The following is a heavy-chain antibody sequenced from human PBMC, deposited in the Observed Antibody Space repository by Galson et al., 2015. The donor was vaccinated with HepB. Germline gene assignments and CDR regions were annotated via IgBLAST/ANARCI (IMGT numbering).Heavy chain of an antibody. Sequence: LSLTCAVSGGSISGSNWWSWVRQPPGKGLEWIGEVYHSGTTNYNPSPKSRVTISVDKSKKQFSLRLNSVTAADTAVYYCARAVGYYYDSRSYYFDYWGQGTLLTVSS. V-gene: IGHV4-4*02. CDR3: ARAVGYYYDSRSYYFDY. CDR2: VYHSGTT. J-gene: IGHJ4*02. CDR1: GGSISGSNW. D-gene: IGHD3-22*01.